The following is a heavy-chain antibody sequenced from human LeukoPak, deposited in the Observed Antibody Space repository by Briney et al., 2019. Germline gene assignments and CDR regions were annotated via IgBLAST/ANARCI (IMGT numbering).Heavy chain of an antibody. CDR1: GGSFSGYY. CDR2: INHSGST. CDR3: ARDVSNWGLNY. V-gene: IGHV4-34*01. D-gene: IGHD7-27*01. J-gene: IGHJ4*02. Sequence: PSETLSLTCAVYGGSFSGYYWSWIRQPPGKGLEWIGEINHSGSTNYNPSLKSRVTISVDTSKNQFSLKLSSVTAADTAVYYCARDVSNWGLNYWGQGTLVTVSS.